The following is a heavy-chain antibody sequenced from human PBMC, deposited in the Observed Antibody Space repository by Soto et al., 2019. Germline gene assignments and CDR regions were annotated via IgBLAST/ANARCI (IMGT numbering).Heavy chain of an antibody. CDR1: GFTFSRSA. Sequence: QVQLVESGGGVVQPGRSLRLSCAASGFTFSRSAMHWVRQAPGKGLEWVAVISYDGSNKYYLDSVKGRFTISRDNSKNTLYLQMNSLRAEDTDVYYCARDRVVAGIGEVDYWGQGTMVTVSS. V-gene: IGHV3-30-3*01. CDR2: ISYDGSNK. D-gene: IGHD6-19*01. CDR3: ARDRVVAGIGEVDY. J-gene: IGHJ4*02.